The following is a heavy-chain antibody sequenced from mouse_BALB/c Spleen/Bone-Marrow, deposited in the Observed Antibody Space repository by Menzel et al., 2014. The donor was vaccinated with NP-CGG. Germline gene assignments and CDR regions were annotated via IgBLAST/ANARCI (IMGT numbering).Heavy chain of an antibody. V-gene: IGHV5-4*02. CDR2: INDGGSYT. CDR3: ARDGNFAMDY. J-gene: IGHJ4*01. Sequence: VQLKESGGGLVKPGGSLKLSCAVSGFTFSDYYMYWVRQNPEKRLEWVATINDGGSYTYYPDSVKGRFTISRDNAKNNLYLQMSSLKSEDTAMYYCARDGNFAMDYWDQGTSVTVSS. CDR1: GFTFSDYY. D-gene: IGHD2-1*01.